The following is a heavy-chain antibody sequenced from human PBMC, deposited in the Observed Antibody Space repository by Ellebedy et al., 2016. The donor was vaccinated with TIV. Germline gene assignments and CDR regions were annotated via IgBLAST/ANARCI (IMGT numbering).Heavy chain of an antibody. Sequence: GSLRLSXTVSDGSINNHYWSWVRQPPGKGLEWIGFSHYTGNSNYNPSIKSRASISVDTPRNQFSLRLTSVTAADTAVYYCGGAVLGTYGIDVWGQGTTVTVSS. D-gene: IGHD1-7*01. CDR3: GGAVLGTYGIDV. V-gene: IGHV4-59*11. CDR1: DGSINNHY. J-gene: IGHJ6*02. CDR2: SHYTGNS.